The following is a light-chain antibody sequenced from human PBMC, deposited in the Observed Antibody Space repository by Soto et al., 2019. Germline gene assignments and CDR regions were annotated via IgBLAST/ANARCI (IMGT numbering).Light chain of an antibody. V-gene: IGLV1-51*01. CDR1: SSNIGSNY. CDR2: DDN. CDR3: GTWDSSLNVVL. Sequence: QSVLTQPPSVSAAPGQTVTISCSGSSSNIGSNYVSWYQHVPGTAPKLLIYDDNERPSGVSDRLSGSKSGTLATLGITGLQTGDEADYYCGTWDSSLNVVLFGGGTKVTVL. J-gene: IGLJ2*01.